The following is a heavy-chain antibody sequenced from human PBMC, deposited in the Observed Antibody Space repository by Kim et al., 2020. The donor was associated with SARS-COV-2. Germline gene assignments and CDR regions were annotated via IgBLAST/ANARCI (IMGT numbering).Heavy chain of an antibody. J-gene: IGHJ6*02. Sequence: GGSLRLYCAAAGFTFRMYWISWDRQAEREGQVWVAAIRGGGGRPNTADSVKGRFNISREHSKNTLYLQRNSLRAEDTAVYYCAKDGGDSSGWLPDYYYYYYGMDVWGQGTTVTVSS. CDR1: GFTFRMYW. CDR2: IRGGGGRP. D-gene: IGHD6-19*01. CDR3: AKDGGDSSGWLPDYYYYYYGMDV. V-gene: IGHV3-23*01.